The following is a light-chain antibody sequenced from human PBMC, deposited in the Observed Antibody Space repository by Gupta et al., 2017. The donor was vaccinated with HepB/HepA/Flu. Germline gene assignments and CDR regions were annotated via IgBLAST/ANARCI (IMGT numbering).Light chain of an antibody. CDR1: QNINYY. Sequence: DIQMTQSPPSLPAYVGDRVTISCRASQNINYYLNWYQQKPGKAPKLLIYAASILQSGIPSRFSGSGSGTDFILTISSLQPEDFAAYFCQQSYITSWTFGQGTNVEIK. J-gene: IGKJ1*01. V-gene: IGKV1-39*01. CDR3: QQSYITSWT. CDR2: AAS.